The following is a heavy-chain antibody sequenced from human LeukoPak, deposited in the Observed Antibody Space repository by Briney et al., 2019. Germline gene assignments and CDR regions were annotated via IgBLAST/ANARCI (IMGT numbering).Heavy chain of an antibody. Sequence: GGSLRLSCAASGFTFSSYAMSWVRQAPGKGLEWVSAISGSGGSTYYADSVKGRFTISRDNSKNTLYLQMNSLRAEDTAVYYCARGGDFDWLLGLSRLLYWGQGTLVTVSS. CDR1: GFTFSSYA. CDR3: ARGGDFDWLLGLSRLLY. CDR2: ISGSGGST. D-gene: IGHD3-9*01. V-gene: IGHV3-23*01. J-gene: IGHJ4*02.